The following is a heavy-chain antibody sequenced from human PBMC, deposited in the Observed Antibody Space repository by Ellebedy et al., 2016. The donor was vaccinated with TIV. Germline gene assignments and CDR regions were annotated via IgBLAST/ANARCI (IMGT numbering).Heavy chain of an antibody. V-gene: IGHV3-7*03. CDR3: VRGTPVPGLDY. CDR1: GFTFSRYW. CDR2: INHDGSEN. Sequence: GESLKISCAASGFTFSRYWMNWVRQAPGKGLEWVANINHDGSENSYADSVKGRFTISRYNADNLLYLQMHNLRVEDTAIYYCVRGTPVPGLDYWGQGTLVTVSS. D-gene: IGHD1-14*01. J-gene: IGHJ4*02.